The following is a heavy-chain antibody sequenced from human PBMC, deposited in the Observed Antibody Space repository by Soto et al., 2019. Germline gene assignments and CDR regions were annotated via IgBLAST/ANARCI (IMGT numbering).Heavy chain of an antibody. J-gene: IGHJ5*02. V-gene: IGHV2-5*01. CDR3: AHDNGDCSSTNCQVWFDP. Sequence: SGPTLVKPTQTLTLTCTFSGFSLSTTAVGVGWIRQPPGKALEWLALIYWNDDKRYSPSLKSRLAITKDTSKNQVVLTMINMDPGDTATYYCAHDNGDCSSTNCQVWFDPWGQGTLVTVSS. D-gene: IGHD2-2*01. CDR2: IYWNDDK. CDR1: GFSLSTTAVG.